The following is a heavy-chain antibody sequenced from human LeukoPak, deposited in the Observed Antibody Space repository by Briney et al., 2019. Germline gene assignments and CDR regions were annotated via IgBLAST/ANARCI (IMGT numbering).Heavy chain of an antibody. J-gene: IGHJ5*02. Sequence: GGSLRLSCAASGFTFSSYSMNWVRQAPGKGLEWVSYISSASNTIYYADSVKGRFTISRDNARNSLYLQMNSLRAEDTAMYYCARDGWFGDYNWFDPWGQGTLVTVSS. CDR3: ARDGWFGDYNWFDP. D-gene: IGHD3-10*01. V-gene: IGHV3-48*01. CDR1: GFTFSSYS. CDR2: ISSASNTI.